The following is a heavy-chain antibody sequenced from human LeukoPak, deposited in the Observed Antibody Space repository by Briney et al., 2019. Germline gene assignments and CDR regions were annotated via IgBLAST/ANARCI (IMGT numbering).Heavy chain of an antibody. CDR3: TSGEYTQGSDV. Sequence: PSETLSLTCTVSDASISIAYLRTWIRQSPGKGLECIGRVDTSGSTKYNPSLKRRVTISFDTSKNQFSLRLTSVTAADTAVYYCTSGEYTQGSDVWGQGTMVTVTS. D-gene: IGHD4-17*01. V-gene: IGHV4-61*02. J-gene: IGHJ3*01. CDR2: VDTSGST. CDR1: DASISIAY.